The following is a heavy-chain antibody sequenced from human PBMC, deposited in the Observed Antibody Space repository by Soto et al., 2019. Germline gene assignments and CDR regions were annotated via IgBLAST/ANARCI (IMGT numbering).Heavy chain of an antibody. Sequence: QLQLQESGSGLVKASQPLSLTCAAPGDSIPSGGYPGSWIRQPPGKGLEWIGYIYQSGAAHYNPSLKSRVTISVDRSKNQFSLDLSSVTAADTAVYYCARGATAGTGLFDHWGQGILVTVSS. CDR2: IYQSGAA. J-gene: IGHJ4*02. CDR3: ARGATAGTGLFDH. D-gene: IGHD6-13*01. CDR1: GDSIPSGGYP. V-gene: IGHV4-30-2*01.